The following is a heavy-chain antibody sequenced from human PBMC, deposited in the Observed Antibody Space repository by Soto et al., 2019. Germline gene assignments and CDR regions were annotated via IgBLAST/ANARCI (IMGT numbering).Heavy chain of an antibody. D-gene: IGHD2-2*01. J-gene: IGHJ4*02. Sequence: GGSLRLSCAASGFTFSSYSMNWVRQAPGKGLEWVSSISSSSSYIYYADSVKGRFTISRDNAKNSLYLQMNSLRAEDTAVYYCAGDLEYCSSTSCYWVADYWGQGTLVTVSS. CDR1: GFTFSSYS. V-gene: IGHV3-21*01. CDR2: ISSSSSYI. CDR3: AGDLEYCSSTSCYWVADY.